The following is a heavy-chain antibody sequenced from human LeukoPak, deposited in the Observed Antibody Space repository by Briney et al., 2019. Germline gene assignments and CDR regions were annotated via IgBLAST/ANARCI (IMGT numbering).Heavy chain of an antibody. V-gene: IGHV1-69*13. CDR2: IIPIFGTA. CDR3: ARDREQQLFER. D-gene: IGHD6-13*01. Sequence: AASVKVSCKASGGTFSSYAISGVRQAPGQGLEWMGGIIPIFGTANYAQKFQGGVTITADESTSTAYMELSSLRSEDTAVYYCARDREQQLFERWGQGTLVTVSS. J-gene: IGHJ5*02. CDR1: GGTFSSYA.